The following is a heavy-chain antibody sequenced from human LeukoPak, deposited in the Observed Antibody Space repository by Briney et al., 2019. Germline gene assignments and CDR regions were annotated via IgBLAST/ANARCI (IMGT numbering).Heavy chain of an antibody. D-gene: IGHD3-9*01. CDR2: IIPNNGGT. Sequence: ASMKVSCKASGYPFTDSYIHWVRQAPGQGLEWMGSIIPNNGGTNYAQKFQGRVTMTRDTSINTAYMELDRLTSDDTAVYYCAIDNYDISTGYKGRFDPWGQGILIPVSS. CDR1: GYPFTDSY. V-gene: IGHV1-2*02. J-gene: IGHJ5*02. CDR3: AIDNYDISTGYKGRFDP.